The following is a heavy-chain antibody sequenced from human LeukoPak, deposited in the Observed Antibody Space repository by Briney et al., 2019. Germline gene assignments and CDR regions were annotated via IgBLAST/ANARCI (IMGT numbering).Heavy chain of an antibody. CDR3: ARGLSSSYYREGEN. V-gene: IGHV4-34*01. D-gene: IGHD6-13*01. CDR2: IDYSGST. CDR1: GGSLSGFY. Sequence: PSETLSLTCAVYGGSLSGFYWSWIRQPPGKGLEWIGEIDYSGSTHYNPSLKSRVTLSVDTSKNQFSLKLKSPTAADTAVYYCARGLSSSYYREGENWGQGTLVTVSS. J-gene: IGHJ4*02.